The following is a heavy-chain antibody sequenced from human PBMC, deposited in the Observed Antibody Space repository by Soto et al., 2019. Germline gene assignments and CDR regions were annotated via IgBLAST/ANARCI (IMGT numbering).Heavy chain of an antibody. CDR2: ISGDGNDK. Sequence: QVQLLESGGGVVQPGRSLGLSCAASGFIFRNFGMHWVRRAPGKGLEWVATISGDGNDKYYPDSMKGRFTISRDNFNNTLYLQLNSMRPEDTAVYHCVQGASTAHQPLDSWGQGVLVTVSS. CDR1: GFIFRNFG. D-gene: IGHD1-26*01. J-gene: IGHJ4*02. CDR3: VQGASTAHQPLDS. V-gene: IGHV3-30*03.